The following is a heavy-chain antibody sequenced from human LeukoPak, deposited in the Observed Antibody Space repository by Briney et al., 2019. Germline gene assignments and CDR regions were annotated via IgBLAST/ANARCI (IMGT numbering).Heavy chain of an antibody. V-gene: IGHV1-18*01. CDR3: ARGGRGYCSSTSCYEGRNWFDP. CDR2: ISAYNGNT. J-gene: IGHJ5*02. Sequence: ASVKVSCKASGYTFTSYGISWVRQAPGQGLEWMGWISAYNGNTNYAQKLQGRVTMTTDTAPSTAYMELRSLRSDDTAVYYCARGGRGYCSSTSCYEGRNWFDPWGQGTLVTVSS. CDR1: GYTFTSYG. D-gene: IGHD2-2*01.